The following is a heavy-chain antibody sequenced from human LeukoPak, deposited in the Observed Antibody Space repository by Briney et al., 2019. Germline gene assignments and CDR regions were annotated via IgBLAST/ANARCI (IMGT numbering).Heavy chain of an antibody. CDR1: GGPFSSHA. D-gene: IGHD3/OR15-3a*01. Sequence: ASVKVSCKTSGGPFSSHAINWVRQAPGQGLEWVGRITPILGLRNYAQEFQGRVTITADKSTTTVSMDLTSLTSEDTAVYFCARGRGSRTGFNGDYLDYWGQGTLVTVTS. CDR3: ARGRGSRTGFNGDYLDY. J-gene: IGHJ4*02. CDR2: ITPILGLR. V-gene: IGHV1-69*04.